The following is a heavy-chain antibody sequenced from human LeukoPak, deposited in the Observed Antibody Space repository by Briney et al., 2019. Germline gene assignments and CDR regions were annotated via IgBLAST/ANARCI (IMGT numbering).Heavy chain of an antibody. D-gene: IGHD6-19*01. CDR3: ARILDSAWGELGY. J-gene: IGHJ4*02. CDR2: ISSSGSYI. V-gene: IGHV3-21*01. CDR1: RFTFSSYS. Sequence: KAGGSLRLSCAASRFTFSSYSMNWVRQAPGKGLEWVSSISSSGSYIYYADSVKGRFTISRDNSKNTLYLQMNSLRAEDTAVYYCARILDSAWGELGYWGQGTLVTVSS.